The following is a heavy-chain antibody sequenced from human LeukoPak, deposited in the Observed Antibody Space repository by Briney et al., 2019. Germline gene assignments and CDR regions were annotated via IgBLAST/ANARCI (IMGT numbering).Heavy chain of an antibody. CDR2: ISYDGSNK. V-gene: IGHV3-30-3*01. D-gene: IGHD3-3*01. J-gene: IGHJ4*02. Sequence: GGSLRLSCAASGFTFSSYAMHWVRQAPGKGLEWVAVISYDGSNKYYADSVKGRFTISRDNSKNTLYLQMNSLRAEDTAVYYCARDPSYDFWSGYYALDYWGQGTLVTVSS. CDR3: ARDPSYDFWSGYYALDY. CDR1: GFTFSSYA.